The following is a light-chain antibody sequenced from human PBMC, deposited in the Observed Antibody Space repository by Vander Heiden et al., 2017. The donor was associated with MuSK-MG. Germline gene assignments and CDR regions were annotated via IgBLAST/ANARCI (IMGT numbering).Light chain of an antibody. Sequence: DIQMTQPPSSLSASVGDRVTITCRASQSISSYLNWYQQKPGKAPKLLIYAASSLQSGVPSRFSGSGSGTDFTLTISSLQPEDFATYYCQQSYSTPLTFDGGTKVEIK. CDR1: QSISSY. CDR3: QQSYSTPLT. V-gene: IGKV1-39*01. CDR2: AAS. J-gene: IGKJ4*01.